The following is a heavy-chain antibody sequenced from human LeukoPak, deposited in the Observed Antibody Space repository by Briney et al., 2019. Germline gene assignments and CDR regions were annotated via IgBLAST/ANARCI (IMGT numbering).Heavy chain of an antibody. J-gene: IGHJ4*02. CDR2: ITAKNGNT. CDR3: ARFWSGYLPDY. D-gene: IGHD3-3*01. Sequence: VASVKVSCKGSGYNFNPYDISWVRQAPGQGLEWMGWITAKNGNTNYAERLQDRVTMTTDTSTSTAYMELRSLRCDDTAVYYCARFWSGYLPDYWGQGTLVTVSS. CDR1: GYNFNPYD. V-gene: IGHV1-18*01.